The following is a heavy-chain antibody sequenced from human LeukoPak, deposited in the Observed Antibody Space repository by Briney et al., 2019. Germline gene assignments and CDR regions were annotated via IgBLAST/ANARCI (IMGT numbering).Heavy chain of an antibody. CDR1: GGSISSYY. CDR2: IYYSGST. CDR3: ARGGGDYYYGSGSFDY. V-gene: IGHV4-59*01. D-gene: IGHD3-10*01. J-gene: IGHJ4*02. Sequence: SETLSLTCTVSGGSISSYYWSWIRQPPGKGLEWIGYIYYSGSTNYNPSLKSRVTISVGTSKNQFSLKLSSVTAADTAVYYCARGGGDYYYGSGSFDYWGQGTLVTVSS.